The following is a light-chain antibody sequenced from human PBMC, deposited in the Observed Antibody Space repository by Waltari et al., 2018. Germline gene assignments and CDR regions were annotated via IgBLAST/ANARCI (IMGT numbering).Light chain of an antibody. V-gene: IGKV2D-29*01. CDR2: EVS. J-gene: IGKJ1*01. CDR1: QSILHSDGKPY. Sequence: DIVMTQTPLSLSVTPGQPASISCKTSQSILHSDGKPYLYWSLQRPGQPQQLLIYEVSNRFSGVPDRFSGSGFGTVFTLKISRVEAEDVGVYFCLHSIQPPWAFGQGTNVEIK. CDR3: LHSIQPPWA.